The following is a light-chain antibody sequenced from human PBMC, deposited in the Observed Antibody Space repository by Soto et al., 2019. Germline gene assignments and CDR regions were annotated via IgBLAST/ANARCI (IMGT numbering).Light chain of an antibody. J-gene: IGKJ5*01. V-gene: IGKV3-11*01. CDR2: DAS. CDR1: QSVSSY. CDR3: QQRSNWPIT. Sequence: EIVFTQSPATLSLSPGERATLSCRASQSVSSYLAWYQQKPGQAPRLLIYDASNRATGIPARFSGSGSGTDFTLTISSLEPEDFAVYYCQQRSNWPITFGQGTRVENK.